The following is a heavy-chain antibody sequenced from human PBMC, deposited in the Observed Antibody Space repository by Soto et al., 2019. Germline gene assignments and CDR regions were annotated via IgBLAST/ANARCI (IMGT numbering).Heavy chain of an antibody. V-gene: IGHV4-30-2*01. CDR1: GYSISSVGYS. J-gene: IGHJ6*02. CDR3: ARVPDV. CDR2: IYHSGST. Sequence: SDTLSLTCAVSGYSISSVGYSWTWIRQPPGKGLEWIGYIYHSGSTYYNPSLKSRVTISVDRSKNQFSLKLNSVTAADTAVYYCARVPDVWGQGTAVTVS.